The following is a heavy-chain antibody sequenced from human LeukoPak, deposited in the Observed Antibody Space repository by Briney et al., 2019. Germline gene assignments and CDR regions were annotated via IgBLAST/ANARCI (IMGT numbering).Heavy chain of an antibody. CDR1: GYTFTGYY. Sequence: ASVKVSCKASGYTFTGYYLHWVRQAPGQGLEWMGWISPNSGGTNYAQKFQGRVTMTRDTSISTAYMELSRLRSDDTAVYYCARFLDSGDLNAYDVFHIWGQGTMVTV. D-gene: IGHD1-26*01. CDR2: ISPNSGGT. V-gene: IGHV1-2*02. CDR3: ARFLDSGDLNAYDVFHI. J-gene: IGHJ3*02.